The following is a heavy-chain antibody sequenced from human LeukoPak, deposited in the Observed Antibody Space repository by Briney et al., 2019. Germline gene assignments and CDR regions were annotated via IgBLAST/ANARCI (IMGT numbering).Heavy chain of an antibody. J-gene: IGHJ6*03. D-gene: IGHD6-13*01. V-gene: IGHV3-21*05. Sequence: GESLRLSCAASGFTFSTYNMNWVRQAPGKGLEWVSYISGSGSAIYYADSVKGRFTISRDNAKNSLYLQMNSLRPEDTAVYYCAKESSTWPYYHYYYIDVWGKGTTVTVSS. CDR3: AKESSTWPYYHYYYIDV. CDR2: ISGSGSAI. CDR1: GFTFSTYN.